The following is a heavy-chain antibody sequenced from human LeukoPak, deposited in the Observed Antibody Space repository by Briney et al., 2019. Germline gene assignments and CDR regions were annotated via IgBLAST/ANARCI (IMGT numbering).Heavy chain of an antibody. J-gene: IGHJ6*02. Sequence: GGSLRLSCAASGFTFSSYATSWVRQAPGKGLEWVSAISGSGGSTYYADSVKGRFTISRDNSKNTLYLQMNSLRAEDTAVYYCARERALGLDIVATWDSNYGMDVWGQGTTVTVSS. CDR1: GFTFSSYA. CDR3: ARERALGLDIVATWDSNYGMDV. CDR2: ISGSGGST. D-gene: IGHD5-12*01. V-gene: IGHV3-23*01.